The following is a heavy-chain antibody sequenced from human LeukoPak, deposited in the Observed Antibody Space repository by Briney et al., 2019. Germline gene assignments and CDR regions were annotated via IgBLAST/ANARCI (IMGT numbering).Heavy chain of an antibody. V-gene: IGHV4-30-4*01. J-gene: IGHJ4*02. Sequence: SQTLSLTCTVSGGSISSGDYYWSWIRQPPGKGLEWIGYIYYSGSTYYNPSLKSRVTISVDTSKNQFSLKLSSVTAADTAVYYCARGGGYDSIGYARDYWGQGTLVTVSS. CDR3: ARGGGYDSIGYARDY. D-gene: IGHD3-22*01. CDR1: GGSISSGDYY. CDR2: IYYSGST.